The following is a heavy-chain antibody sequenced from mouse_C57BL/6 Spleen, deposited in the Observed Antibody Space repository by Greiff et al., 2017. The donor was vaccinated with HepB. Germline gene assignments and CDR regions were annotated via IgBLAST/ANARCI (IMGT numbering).Heavy chain of an antibody. J-gene: IGHJ4*01. CDR1: GFTFSDYG. V-gene: IGHV5-17*01. CDR3: ARHGNYGGYAMDY. Sequence: EVHLVESGGGLVKPGGSLKLSCAASGFTFSDYGMHWVRQAPEKGLEWVAYISSGSSTIYYADTVKGRFTISRDNAKNTLFLQMTSLRSEDTAMYYCARHGNYGGYAMDYWGQGTSVTVSS. CDR2: ISSGSSTI. D-gene: IGHD2-1*01.